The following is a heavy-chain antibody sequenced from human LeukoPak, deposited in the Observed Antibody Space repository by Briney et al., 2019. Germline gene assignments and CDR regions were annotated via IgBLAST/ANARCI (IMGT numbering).Heavy chain of an antibody. Sequence: GSSVKVSCKASGYTFTSYGISWVRQAPGQGLEWMGWISAYNGNTNYAQKLQGRVTMTTDTSTSTAYMELRSLRSDDTAVYYCARPKYSGYEVGYCDYWGQGTLVTVSS. D-gene: IGHD5-12*01. CDR3: ARPKYSGYEVGYCDY. CDR1: GYTFTSYG. CDR2: ISAYNGNT. V-gene: IGHV1-18*01. J-gene: IGHJ4*02.